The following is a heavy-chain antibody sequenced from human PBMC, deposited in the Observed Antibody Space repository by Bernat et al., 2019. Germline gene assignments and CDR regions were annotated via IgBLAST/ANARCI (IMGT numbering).Heavy chain of an antibody. J-gene: IGHJ5*02. CDR3: ATAVHYYGSGSWFDP. CDR1: GYTLTELS. V-gene: IGHV1-24*01. D-gene: IGHD3-10*01. CDR2: FDPEDGET. Sequence: QVQLVQSGAEVKKPGASVKVSCKVSGYTLTELSMHWVRQAPGKGLEWMGGFDPEDGETIYAQKYQGRVTMHEDTSTDTAYMELSSMRSEDTAVYYCATAVHYYGSGSWFDPWGQGTLVTVSS.